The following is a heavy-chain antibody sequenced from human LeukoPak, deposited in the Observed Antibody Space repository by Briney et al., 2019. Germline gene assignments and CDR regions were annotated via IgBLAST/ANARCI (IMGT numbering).Heavy chain of an antibody. CDR1: GGSISSTTYY. V-gene: IGHV4-39*01. Sequence: PSETLSLTCSVSGGSISSTTYYWGWIRQPPGKGLEWIGSIYYSGSTYYNPSLKSRVAISVDTSKNQVSLNLRSVTAADTAVFYCARVTVVSSGDTYFPGYFDYRGQGTLVTVSS. CDR2: IYYSGST. J-gene: IGHJ4*02. CDR3: ARVTVVSSGDTYFPGYFDY. D-gene: IGHD2-15*01.